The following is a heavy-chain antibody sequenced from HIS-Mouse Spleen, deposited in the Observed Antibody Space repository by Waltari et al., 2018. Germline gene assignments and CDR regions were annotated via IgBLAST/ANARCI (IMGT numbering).Heavy chain of an antibody. J-gene: IGHJ4*02. V-gene: IGHV4-34*01. CDR1: GGSFSGYY. CDR3: ARMGPASGSYGDY. CDR2: INHSGST. Sequence: QLQQWGAGLLKPSETLSLTCAVYGGSFSGYYWSWIRQPPGKGLEWIGEINHSGSTNYNPSLKSRVTISVDTSKNQFSLKLSSVTAADTAVYYCARMGPASGSYGDYWGQGTLVTVSS. D-gene: IGHD1-26*01.